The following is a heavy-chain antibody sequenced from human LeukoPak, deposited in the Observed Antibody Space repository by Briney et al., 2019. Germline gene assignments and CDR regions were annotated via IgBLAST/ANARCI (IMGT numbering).Heavy chain of an antibody. D-gene: IGHD5-18*01. Sequence: PGGSLRLSCAASGFAFSSYAMSWVRQAPGKGLEWVSALSGSGISTYYTDSVKGRFTISRDNSKNTLYLQMNSLRAEDTAVYYCAKDQSYGFDYWGQGTLVTVSS. CDR1: GFAFSSYA. CDR3: AKDQSYGFDY. J-gene: IGHJ4*02. V-gene: IGHV3-23*01. CDR2: LSGSGIST.